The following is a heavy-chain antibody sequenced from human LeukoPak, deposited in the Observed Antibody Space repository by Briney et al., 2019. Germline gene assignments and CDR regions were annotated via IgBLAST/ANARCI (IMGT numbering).Heavy chain of an antibody. D-gene: IGHD4-17*01. Sequence: PGGSLRLSCAASGXTVSSNYLSWVRQAPGKGLEWVSVIYSGGSTYYADSVKGRFTISRDNSKNTPYLQMNSLRAEDTAVYYCARDSDYGETFDYWGQGTLVTVSS. CDR1: GXTVSSNY. J-gene: IGHJ4*02. V-gene: IGHV3-53*01. CDR3: ARDSDYGETFDY. CDR2: IYSGGST.